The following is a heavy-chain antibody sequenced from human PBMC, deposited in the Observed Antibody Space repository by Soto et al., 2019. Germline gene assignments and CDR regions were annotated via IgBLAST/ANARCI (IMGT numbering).Heavy chain of an antibody. J-gene: IGHJ4*02. CDR1: GGSISNNRYY. D-gene: IGHD4-17*01. CDR3: ARPIHDGDFFDK. CDR2: IYYSGST. Sequence: PSETRSLTCTVSGGSISNNRYYWGWILQPPGKGLEWIGSIYYSGSTYYNPSLKSRVTISVDTSKNQFSLKLRSVTAADTAVYYCARPIHDGDFFDKLGQGTLVTFSA. V-gene: IGHV4-39*01.